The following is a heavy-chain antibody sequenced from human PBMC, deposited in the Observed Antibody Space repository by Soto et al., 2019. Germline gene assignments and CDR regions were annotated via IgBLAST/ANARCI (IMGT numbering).Heavy chain of an antibody. CDR1: GFTFSTYA. CDR3: AKDRYGDYGGIDY. D-gene: IGHD4-17*01. V-gene: IGHV3-23*01. Sequence: EVQLLESGGGLVQPGGSLRLSCAASGFTFSTYAMIWVRQAPGKGLEWVSVITGSGGSTYYADSVKGRFTISRDTSKNTLFLQMNSLRAEARAVYYCAKDRYGDYGGIDYWGQGTMVTVS. J-gene: IGHJ4*02. CDR2: ITGSGGST.